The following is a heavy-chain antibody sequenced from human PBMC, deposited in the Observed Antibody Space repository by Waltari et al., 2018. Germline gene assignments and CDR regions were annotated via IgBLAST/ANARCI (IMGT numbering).Heavy chain of an antibody. Sequence: EVHLVESGGGLIQPGGSLRLSCAASGFTVFSSCMTWVRQAPGKGLECVSGVYSDDNTYYADSVKGRFTISRDDSRNTVYIQMNSLRAEDTAIYYCARDPHYSNFDYWGQGTLVTVSS. D-gene: IGHD4-4*01. CDR1: GFTVFSSC. CDR3: ARDPHYSNFDY. V-gene: IGHV3-53*01. CDR2: VYSDDNT. J-gene: IGHJ4*02.